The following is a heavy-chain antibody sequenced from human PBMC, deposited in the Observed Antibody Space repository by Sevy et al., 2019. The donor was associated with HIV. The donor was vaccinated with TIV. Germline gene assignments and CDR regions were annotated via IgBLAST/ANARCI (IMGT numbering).Heavy chain of an antibody. CDR3: ARDLRENRRGDAFDF. D-gene: IGHD4-17*01. Sequence: GGSLRLSCAASGFTFSSYGMHWVRQAPGKGLEWVAVIWYDGSNKYYADSVKGRFTISRDNSKNTLYLQMNSLRAEDTAVYYCARDLRENRRGDAFDFWGQGTMVTVSS. CDR2: IWYDGSNK. V-gene: IGHV3-33*01. CDR1: GFTFSSYG. J-gene: IGHJ3*01.